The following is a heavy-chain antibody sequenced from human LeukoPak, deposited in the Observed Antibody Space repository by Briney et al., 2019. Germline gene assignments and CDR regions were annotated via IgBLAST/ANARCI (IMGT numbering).Heavy chain of an antibody. CDR1: GYTFTSYG. CDR2: ISAYNGNT. V-gene: IGHV1-18*01. J-gene: IGHJ4*02. D-gene: IGHD4-17*01. CDR3: ASGGPDYGDYMDYFDY. Sequence: GASVKVSCKASGYTFTSYGISWVRQAPGQGLEWMGWISAYNGNTNYAQKLQGRVTMTTDTSTSTAYMELRSLRSDDTAVYYRASGGPDYGDYMDYFDYWGQGTLVTVSS.